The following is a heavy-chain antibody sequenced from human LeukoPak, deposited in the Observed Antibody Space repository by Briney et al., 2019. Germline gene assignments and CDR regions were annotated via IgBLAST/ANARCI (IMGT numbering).Heavy chain of an antibody. V-gene: IGHV4-30-4*01. CDR1: GGSISSGDYY. J-gene: IGHJ4*02. CDR2: IYYSGST. D-gene: IGHD2-15*01. CDR3: VRGGSKAAATFDF. Sequence: SETLSLTCTVSGGSISSGDYYWSWIRQPPGKGLEWIGYIYYSGSTYYNPSLKSRVTISVDTSKNQFSLKLSSVTAADTAVYYCVRGGSKAAATFDFWGQGTLVTVSS.